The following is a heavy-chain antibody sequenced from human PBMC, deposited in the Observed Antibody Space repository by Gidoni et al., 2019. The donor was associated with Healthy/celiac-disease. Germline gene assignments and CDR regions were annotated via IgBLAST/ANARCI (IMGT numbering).Heavy chain of an antibody. CDR2: ISSSGSTI. Sequence: QVQLVESGGGLVKPGGSLRLSCAASGFTFSDYYMRWIRQAPGKGLEWVSYISSSGSTIYYADSVKGRFTISRDNAKNSLYLQMNSLRAEDTAVYYCASPQTYYDFWSGYPDAFDIWGQGTMVTVSS. CDR1: GFTFSDYY. V-gene: IGHV3-11*01. J-gene: IGHJ3*02. CDR3: ASPQTYYDFWSGYPDAFDI. D-gene: IGHD3-3*01.